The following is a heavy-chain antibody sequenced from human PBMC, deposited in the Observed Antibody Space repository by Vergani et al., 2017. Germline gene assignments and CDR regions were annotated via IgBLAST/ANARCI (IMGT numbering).Heavy chain of an antibody. Sequence: QVQLVQSGAEVKKPGASVKVSCKASGYTFTSYDINWVRQATGQGLEWMGWMNPNSGNTGYAQKFQGRVTMTRNTSISTAYMELSSLRSEDTAVYYCARGLSSIAARPIYYYYYMDVWGKGTTVTVSS. V-gene: IGHV1-8*01. CDR3: ARGLSSIAARPIYYYYYMDV. CDR1: GYTFTSYD. CDR2: MNPNSGNT. D-gene: IGHD6-6*01. J-gene: IGHJ6*03.